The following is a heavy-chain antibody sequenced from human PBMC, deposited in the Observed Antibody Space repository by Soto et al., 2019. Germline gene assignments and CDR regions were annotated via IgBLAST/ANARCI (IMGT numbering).Heavy chain of an antibody. J-gene: IGHJ5*02. V-gene: IGHV1-8*01. CDR1: GYTFTSYD. D-gene: IGHD2-15*01. CDR2: MNPNSGNT. Sequence: EASVKVSCKASGYTFTSYDINWVRQATGQGLEWVGWMNPNSGNTGYAHKFQGRVTMTRNTSISTAYMELSSLTSEDTAVYYCASPAGSRDGYSGVFDPWGQGTLVTVSS. CDR3: ASPAGSRDGYSGVFDP.